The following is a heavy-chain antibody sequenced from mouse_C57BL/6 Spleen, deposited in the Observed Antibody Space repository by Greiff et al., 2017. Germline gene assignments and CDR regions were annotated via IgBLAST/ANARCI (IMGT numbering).Heavy chain of an antibody. V-gene: IGHV7-4*01. D-gene: IGHD2-5*01. CDR1: GFTFTDHY. CDR2: DRNKANGYTT. Sequence: EVKLVESGGGSVQPGASLRLTCAASGFTFTDHYMSRVRQPPGKAPEWLALDRNKANGYTTEYTASVKGRFTISRDNSQNTLYLQMNTLGAEDSATYYSVKALYSNCDGGYFDVWGTGTTVTVSS. CDR3: VKALYSNCDGGYFDV. J-gene: IGHJ1*03.